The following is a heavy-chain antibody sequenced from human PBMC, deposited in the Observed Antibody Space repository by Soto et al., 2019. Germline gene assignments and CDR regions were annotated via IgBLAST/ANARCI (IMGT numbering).Heavy chain of an antibody. Sequence: ASVKVSCKPSGYSVSDYFIQWVRQAPGQGLEWVAWINPKTAATNYAKKFQGRVSLTWDTSSTTAYMELTRLRPDDTAVYYCARIKWGLNYYNGMDVWGKGTTVTVSS. V-gene: IGHV1-2*02. CDR2: INPKTAAT. CDR3: ARIKWGLNYYNGMDV. J-gene: IGHJ6*04. CDR1: GYSVSDYF. D-gene: IGHD1-26*01.